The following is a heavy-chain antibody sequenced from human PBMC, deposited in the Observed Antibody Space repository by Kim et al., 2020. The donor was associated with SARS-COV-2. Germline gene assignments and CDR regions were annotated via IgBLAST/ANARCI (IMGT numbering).Heavy chain of an antibody. Sequence: DSVKGPITNARDNAKNSLYLQMNSLRAEDTAVYYCARERVFPYNYYGMDVWGQGTTGTVSS. CDR3: ARERVFPYNYYGMDV. J-gene: IGHJ6*02. V-gene: IGHV3-11*06.